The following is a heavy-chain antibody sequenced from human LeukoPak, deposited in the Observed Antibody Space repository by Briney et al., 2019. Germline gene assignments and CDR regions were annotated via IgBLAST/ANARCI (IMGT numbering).Heavy chain of an antibody. J-gene: IGHJ4*02. V-gene: IGHV3-33*01. CDR1: GFTFSSYG. Sequence: GGSLRPSCAASGFTFSSYGMHWVRQAPGKGLGWIAVMWYDGSNKYYADSVKGRFTISRDNSKNTLYLQMNSLRAEDTAVYYCARDRGPGYSYGVLDYWGQGTLVTVSS. CDR3: ARDRGPGYSYGVLDY. D-gene: IGHD5-18*01. CDR2: MWYDGSNK.